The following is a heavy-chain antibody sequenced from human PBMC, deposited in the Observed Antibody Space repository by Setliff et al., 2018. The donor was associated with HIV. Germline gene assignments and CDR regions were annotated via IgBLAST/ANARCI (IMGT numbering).Heavy chain of an antibody. J-gene: IGHJ2*01. Sequence: ASVKISCKASGYTFSNYGITWVRQAPGQGLEWMGWITSYNGNTNYAKKFKGRVTMTTDTSTSIAYMELKSLRSEDTAVYYCARDHHSGRGSNFPWYSDLWGRGTLVTVSS. D-gene: IGHD1-26*01. V-gene: IGHV1-18*01. CDR1: GYTFSNYG. CDR3: ARDHHSGRGSNFPWYSDL. CDR2: ITSYNGNT.